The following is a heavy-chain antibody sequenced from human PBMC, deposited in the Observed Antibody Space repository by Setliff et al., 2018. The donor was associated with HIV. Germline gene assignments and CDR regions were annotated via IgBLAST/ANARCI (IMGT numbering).Heavy chain of an antibody. D-gene: IGHD4-17*01. Sequence: SETLSLTCAVYGGSFPAYYWNWIRQPPGKGLEWIGEINYDGDTTYSPSLKNRVKMFIDTSKKQFSLKVASVTAADTAVYYCVRQHGDYAFGSWGQGTLVTVSS. J-gene: IGHJ5*01. CDR2: INYDGDT. CDR1: GGSFPAYY. V-gene: IGHV4-34*01. CDR3: VRQHGDYAFGS.